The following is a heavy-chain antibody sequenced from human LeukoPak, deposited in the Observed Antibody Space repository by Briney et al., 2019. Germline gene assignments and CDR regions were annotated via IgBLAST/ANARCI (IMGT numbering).Heavy chain of an antibody. CDR3: AREGVLRYLGAFDI. CDR2: ISSSSSTI. D-gene: IGHD3-9*01. J-gene: IGHJ3*02. Sequence: PGGSLRLSCAASGFTFSSYSMNWVRQAPGKGLEWVSYISSSSSTIYYADSVKGRFTISRDNAKNSLYLQMNSLRDEDTAVYYCAREGVLRYLGAFDIWGQGTMVTVSS. CDR1: GFTFSSYS. V-gene: IGHV3-48*02.